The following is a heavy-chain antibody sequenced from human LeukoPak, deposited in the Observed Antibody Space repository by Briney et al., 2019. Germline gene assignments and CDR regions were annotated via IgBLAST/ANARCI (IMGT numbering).Heavy chain of an antibody. CDR2: IYYSGST. V-gene: IGHV4-39*01. CDR1: GGSISSSSYY. CDR3: ARRKQDFYYMDV. J-gene: IGHJ6*03. D-gene: IGHD6-13*01. Sequence: SETLPLTCTVSGGSISSSSYYWGWIRQPPGKGLEWIGSIYYSGSTYYNPSLKSRVTISVDTSKNQFSLKLSSVTAADTAVYYCARRKQDFYYMDVWGKGTTVTVSS.